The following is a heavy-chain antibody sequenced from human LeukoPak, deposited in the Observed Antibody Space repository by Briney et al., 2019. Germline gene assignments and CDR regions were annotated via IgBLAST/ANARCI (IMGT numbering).Heavy chain of an antibody. Sequence: GGSLRLSCAASGFTFSSYGMNWVRQAPGKGLEWVSYISSGSSTIYYADSVKGRFTISRDNARNSLYLQMNSLRDGDTAVYYCARSAGGSYYDWFDPWGQGTLVTVSS. D-gene: IGHD1-26*01. V-gene: IGHV3-48*02. CDR1: GFTFSSYG. J-gene: IGHJ5*02. CDR3: ARSAGGSYYDWFDP. CDR2: ISSGSSTI.